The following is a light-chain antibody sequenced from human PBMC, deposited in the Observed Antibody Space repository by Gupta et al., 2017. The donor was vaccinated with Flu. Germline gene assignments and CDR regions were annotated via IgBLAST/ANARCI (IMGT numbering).Light chain of an antibody. CDR3: CSSTRTSTHVV. Sequence: QSALTQPASVSGSPGQSITISCTGTSNDLGRYNYVSWYQHHPGKAPKLIIYEVNDRPSGTSDRFSGSKSGTTASLTISGLQAEDEANYYCCSSTRTSTHVVFGGGTKLTVL. J-gene: IGLJ2*01. V-gene: IGLV2-14*01. CDR2: EVN. CDR1: SNDLGRYNY.